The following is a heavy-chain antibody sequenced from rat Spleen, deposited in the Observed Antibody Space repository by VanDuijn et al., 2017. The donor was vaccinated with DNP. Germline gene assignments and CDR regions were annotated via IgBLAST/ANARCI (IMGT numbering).Heavy chain of an antibody. CDR1: GFSFSDYG. Sequence: EVQLVESGGGLVQPGRSLKLSCAASGFSFSDYGMAWVRQAPMKSLEWVASITNSGGNTYYRDSVKGRFSISRDTAKTTLYLQMDSLRSEDTATYFCARHGRVTTVATYWYFDFWGPGTMVTVSS. CDR2: ITNSGGNT. J-gene: IGHJ1*01. V-gene: IGHV5S13*01. CDR3: ARHGRVTTVATYWYFDF. D-gene: IGHD1-3*01.